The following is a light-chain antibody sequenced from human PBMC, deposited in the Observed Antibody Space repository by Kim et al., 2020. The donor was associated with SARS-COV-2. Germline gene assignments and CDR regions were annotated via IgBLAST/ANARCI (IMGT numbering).Light chain of an antibody. CDR2: EAS. Sequence: SPSLSARVIITYRAIPTICTWLAWYQQIPGQPPRLLIYEASSLGSGVPSRFRNSGSGTDFTLIITSLQPEDFATYYCQECSSYPYTFGQGTKLEI. CDR1: PTICTW. J-gene: IGKJ2*01. CDR3: QECSSYPYT. V-gene: IGKV1-5*03.